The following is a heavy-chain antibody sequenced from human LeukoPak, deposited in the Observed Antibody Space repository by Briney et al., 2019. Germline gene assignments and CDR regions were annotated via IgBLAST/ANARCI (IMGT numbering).Heavy chain of an antibody. D-gene: IGHD3-9*01. Sequence: GSLRLSCTASGFTVRTNYMSWVRQAPGKGLEWVSVIYSSGDTYYADSVKGRFTISRDDSKNTLYLQMNSLRAEDTAVYYCARAYYDILTTDSWGQGTLVSVSS. J-gene: IGHJ4*02. V-gene: IGHV3-66*01. CDR1: GFTVRTNY. CDR2: IYSSGDT. CDR3: ARAYYDILTTDS.